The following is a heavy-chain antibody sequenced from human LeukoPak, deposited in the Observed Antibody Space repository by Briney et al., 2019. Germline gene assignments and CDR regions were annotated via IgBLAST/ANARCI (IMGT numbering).Heavy chain of an antibody. CDR3: TTSYDYDSGSYYNF. V-gene: IGHV3-23*01. D-gene: IGHD3-10*01. J-gene: IGHJ4*02. Sequence: GGSLRLSCAASGFTFSSYAMSWVRQAPGKGLEWVSAISGSGGSTYYADSVKGRFTISRDNSKNTLYLQMNSLKTEDTAVYYCTTSYDYDSGSYYNFWGQGTLVTVSS. CDR1: GFTFSSYA. CDR2: ISGSGGST.